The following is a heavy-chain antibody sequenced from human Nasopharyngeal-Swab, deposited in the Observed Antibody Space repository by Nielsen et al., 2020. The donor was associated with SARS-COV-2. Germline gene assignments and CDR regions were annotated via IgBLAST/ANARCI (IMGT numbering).Heavy chain of an antibody. CDR2: INPSGGST. D-gene: IGHD2-15*01. CDR1: GYTFTSYY. J-gene: IGHJ6*03. CDR3: ARALHSGGYCSGGSCLPYYYYYYMDV. V-gene: IGHV1-46*01. Sequence: ASVKVSCKASGYTFTSYYMHWVRQAPGQGLEWMGIINPSGGSTSYAQKFQGRVTITADKSTSTAYMELSSLRSEDTAVYYCARALHSGGYCSGGSCLPYYYYYYMDVWGKGTTVTVSS.